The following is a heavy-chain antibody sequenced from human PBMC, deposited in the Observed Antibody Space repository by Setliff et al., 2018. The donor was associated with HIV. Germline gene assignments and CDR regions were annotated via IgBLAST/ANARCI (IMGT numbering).Heavy chain of an antibody. CDR2: IYPGDSDT. J-gene: IGHJ6*03. CDR1: GYSFTSYW. CDR3: ARHVVVVVAGEYYMDV. V-gene: IGHV5-51*01. D-gene: IGHD2-15*01. Sequence: GESLKISCKGSGYSFTSYWIGWVRQMPGKGLEWMGIIYPGDSDTRYSPSFQGQVTISADQSISTAYLQWSSLKASDTAMYYCARHVVVVVAGEYYMDVWGKGTTGTAP.